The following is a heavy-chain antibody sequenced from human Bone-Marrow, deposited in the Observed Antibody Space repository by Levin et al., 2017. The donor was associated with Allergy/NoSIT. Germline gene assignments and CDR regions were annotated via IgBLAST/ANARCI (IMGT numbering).Heavy chain of an antibody. D-gene: IGHD4/OR15-4a*01. CDR3: AGMGASRSSSGYYFDY. CDR2: ISSSSRYI. Sequence: SCSASGFIFSNHSINWVRQAPGKGLEWVSSISSSSRYIHYADSVKGRVTISRDNAKNTLYLQMDSLRAEDTAMYYCAGMGASRSSSGYYFDYWGQGTLVTVSS. CDR1: GFIFSNHS. J-gene: IGHJ4*02. V-gene: IGHV3-21*06.